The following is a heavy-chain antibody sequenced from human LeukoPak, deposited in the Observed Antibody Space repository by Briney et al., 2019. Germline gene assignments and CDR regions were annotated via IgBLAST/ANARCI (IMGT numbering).Heavy chain of an antibody. CDR2: IIPIFGTA. V-gene: IGHV1-69*06. Sequence: SVKVSCKASGGTFSSYAISWVRQAPGQGLEWMGGIIPIFGTANYAQKFQGRVTITAGKSTSTAYMELSSLRSEDTAVYYCAREDYYGSGSYYGYYYGMDVWGKGTTVTVSS. CDR1: GGTFSSYA. D-gene: IGHD3-10*01. CDR3: AREDYYGSGSYYGYYYGMDV. J-gene: IGHJ6*04.